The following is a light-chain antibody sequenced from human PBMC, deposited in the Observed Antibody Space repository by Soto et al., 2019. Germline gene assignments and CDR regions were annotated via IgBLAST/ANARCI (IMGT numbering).Light chain of an antibody. CDR3: QQRRYWPLT. Sequence: EIVLAQSPATLSLSPGERATLSCRASQSVGNFLAWYQHRPGQAPRLLILNASTRATGIPPRFSGSGSGTDFTLTISRLEPEDFAVYYCQQRRYWPLTFGGGTKVDIK. V-gene: IGKV3-11*01. J-gene: IGKJ4*01. CDR2: NAS. CDR1: QSVGNF.